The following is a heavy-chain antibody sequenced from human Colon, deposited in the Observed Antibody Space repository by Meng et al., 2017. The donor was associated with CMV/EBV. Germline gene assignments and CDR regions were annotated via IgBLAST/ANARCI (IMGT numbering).Heavy chain of an antibody. Sequence: ASVKVSCKTSGYTFSHYGITWVRQAPGQGLEWVGWITTYNGNTNYEQKFQGRVTMTTDTSTSTVYMELRNLRSDDTAVYYCARDVAPSRGYFNYWGQGTLVTVSS. CDR3: ARDVAPSRGYFNY. J-gene: IGHJ4*02. CDR2: ITTYNGNT. V-gene: IGHV1-18*01. CDR1: GYTFSHYG.